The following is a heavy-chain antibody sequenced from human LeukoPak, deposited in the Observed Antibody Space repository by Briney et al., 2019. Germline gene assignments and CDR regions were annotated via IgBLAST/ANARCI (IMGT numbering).Heavy chain of an antibody. CDR1: GFTFSSYA. V-gene: IGHV3-30-3*01. CDR2: ISYDGSNK. Sequence: GGSLRLSCAASGFTFSSYAMHWVRQAPGKGLEWVAVISYDGSNKYYADSVKGRFTISRDNFKNTLYLQMNSLRAEDTAVHYCARDPETYGSGSYCDYWGQGTLVTVSS. CDR3: ARDPETYGSGSYCDY. J-gene: IGHJ4*02. D-gene: IGHD3-10*01.